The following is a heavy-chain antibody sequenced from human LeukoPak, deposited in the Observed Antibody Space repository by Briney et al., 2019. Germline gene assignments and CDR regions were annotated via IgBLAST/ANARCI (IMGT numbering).Heavy chain of an antibody. CDR1: GYIVTGYY. J-gene: IGHJ4*02. D-gene: IGHD3-3*01. Sequence: ASVKVSCKASGYIVTGYYVHWVRQAPGQGLKWMGWISANSGVTKYAQTFQGRVTTTRDTASSTFYMELSRLTYDDTAVYFCASGGSTSFDFWGRGTLVSVSS. V-gene: IGHV1-2*02. CDR2: ISANSGVT. CDR3: ASGGSTSFDF.